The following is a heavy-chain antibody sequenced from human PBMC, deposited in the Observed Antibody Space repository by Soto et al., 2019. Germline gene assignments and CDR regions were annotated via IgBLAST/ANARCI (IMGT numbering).Heavy chain of an antibody. CDR2: IYYSGST. V-gene: IGHV4-30-4*01. CDR1: GGSISSGDYY. J-gene: IGHJ5*02. D-gene: IGHD3-16*01. CDR3: ATYIAGGRFDP. Sequence: SETLSLTCTVSGGSISSGDYYWSWIRQPPGKGLEWIGYIYYSGSTYYNPSLKSRVTISVDTSKNQFSLKLSSVTAADTAVYYCATYIAGGRFDPWGQGTLVTVSS.